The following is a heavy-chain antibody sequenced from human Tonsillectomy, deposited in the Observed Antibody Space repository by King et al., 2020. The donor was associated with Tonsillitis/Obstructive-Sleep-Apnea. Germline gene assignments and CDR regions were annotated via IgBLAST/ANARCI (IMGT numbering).Heavy chain of an antibody. J-gene: IGHJ4*02. V-gene: IGHV4-59*01. Sequence: VQLQESGPGLVKPSETLSLTCTVSGGSISYDYWSWIRQPPGKGLEWIGYIYYSGSTNYNPSLKSRVTISVDTSKNQISLKLTSVTAADTAVYYCARIYCSGGSCYFGFFDYWGQGTLVTVSS. CDR2: IYYSGST. D-gene: IGHD2-15*01. CDR3: ARIYCSGGSCYFGFFDY. CDR1: GGSISYDY.